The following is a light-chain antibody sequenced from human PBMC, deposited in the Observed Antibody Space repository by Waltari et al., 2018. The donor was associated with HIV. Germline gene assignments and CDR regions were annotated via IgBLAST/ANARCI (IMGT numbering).Light chain of an antibody. Sequence: DVVMTQSPLSPPVTLGQPASISCRSSQSLLHTDGSTYLSWLQQRPGQPPRLLLYKISNRFSGVPDRFSGSGAGTDFTLEISRVEAEDVGVYYCLQTTQFPWTFGQGTKVEIK. CDR3: LQTTQFPWT. CDR2: KIS. J-gene: IGKJ1*01. V-gene: IGKV2-24*01. CDR1: QSLLHTDGSTY.